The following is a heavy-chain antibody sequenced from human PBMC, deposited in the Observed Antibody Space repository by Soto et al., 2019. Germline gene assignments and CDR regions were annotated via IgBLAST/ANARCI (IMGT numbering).Heavy chain of an antibody. CDR2: INAGNGNT. V-gene: IGHV1-3*01. Sequence: ASVKVSCKASGYTFTSYAMHWVRQAPGQRLEWMGWINAGNGNTKYSQKFQGRVTVTRDTSASTAYMELSSLRSEDTAVYYCAKNYDILTGYYSRNYINWFDPWGQGTLVTVSS. CDR1: GYTFTSYA. D-gene: IGHD3-9*01. J-gene: IGHJ5*02. CDR3: AKNYDILTGYYSRNYINWFDP.